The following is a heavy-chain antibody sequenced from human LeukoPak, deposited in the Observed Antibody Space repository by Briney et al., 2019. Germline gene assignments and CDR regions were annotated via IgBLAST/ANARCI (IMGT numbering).Heavy chain of an antibody. CDR1: DGSFSVSDYY. D-gene: IGHD3-10*01. J-gene: IGHJ5*02. Sequence: SETLSLTCGVYDGSFSVSDYYWSWIRQPPGKGLEWIGEIHHSGSTDYTPSLKSRVTISIDTSKDQFSLRLTSVTVADTAVYYCARDRTARGGWFDPWGQGTLVTVSA. V-gene: IGHV4-34*01. CDR2: IHHSGST. CDR3: ARDRTARGGWFDP.